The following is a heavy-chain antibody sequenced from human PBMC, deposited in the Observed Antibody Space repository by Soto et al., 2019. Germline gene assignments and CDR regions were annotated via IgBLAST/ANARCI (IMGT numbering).Heavy chain of an antibody. V-gene: IGHV3-30*18. Sequence: QVQVVESGGGVVQPGRSLRLSCAASGFTFSTSGMHWVRQTPGKGLEWVAVISYDGSNKYYADSVKGRFTISRDNSKNTLYLQMNSLRAEDTAVFYCAKDHLPYTVTTPGSCGQGTLVTVSS. D-gene: IGHD4-17*01. CDR3: AKDHLPYTVTTPGS. J-gene: IGHJ5*02. CDR2: ISYDGSNK. CDR1: GFTFSTSG.